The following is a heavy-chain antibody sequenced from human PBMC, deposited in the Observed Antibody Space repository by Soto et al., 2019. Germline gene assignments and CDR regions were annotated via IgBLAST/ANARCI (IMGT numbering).Heavy chain of an antibody. CDR2: IIPIFGTA. Sequence: GXSVKVSCQASVGTFSSYAISWVRQDPGQGLEWMGGIIPIFGTANYAQKFQGRVTITADESTSTAYMELSSLRSEDTAVYYCARGIAVAGNYYYYGMDVWGQGTTVTVSS. CDR3: ARGIAVAGNYYYYGMDV. V-gene: IGHV1-69*13. D-gene: IGHD6-19*01. CDR1: VGTFSSYA. J-gene: IGHJ6*02.